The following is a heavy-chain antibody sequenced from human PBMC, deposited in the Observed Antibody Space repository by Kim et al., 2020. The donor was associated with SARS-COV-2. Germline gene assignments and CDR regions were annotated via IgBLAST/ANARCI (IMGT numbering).Heavy chain of an antibody. J-gene: IGHJ6*02. Sequence: SVKVSCKASGGTFSSYAISWVRQAPGQGLEWMGGIIPIFGTANYAQKFQGRVTITADESTSTAYMELSSLRSEDTAVYYCARVHGDYGNYYYYYGMDVWGQGTTVTVSS. CDR2: IIPIFGTA. CDR3: ARVHGDYGNYYYYYGMDV. D-gene: IGHD4-17*01. V-gene: IGHV1-69*13. CDR1: GGTFSSYA.